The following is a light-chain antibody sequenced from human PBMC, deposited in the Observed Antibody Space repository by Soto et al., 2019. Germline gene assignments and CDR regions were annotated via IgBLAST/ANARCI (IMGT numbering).Light chain of an antibody. J-gene: IGKJ5*01. CDR2: DAS. CDR1: QRFGST. Sequence: EIVLTQSPATLFLFPGEKATFPCGAIQRFGSTLAWYQQKPGQAPRLLIYDASNRATGIPARFSGSGSGTDFTLTISSLEPEDFAIYSCQQRSNWPAITFGQGTRLEIK. CDR3: QQRSNWPAIT. V-gene: IGKV3-11*01.